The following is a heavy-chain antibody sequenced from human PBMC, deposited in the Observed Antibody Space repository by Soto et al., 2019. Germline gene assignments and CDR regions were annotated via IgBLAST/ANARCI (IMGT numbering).Heavy chain of an antibody. V-gene: IGHV4-31*03. D-gene: IGHD2-15*01. Sequence: SETLSLTCTVSGGSISSGGYYWSWIRQHPGKGLEWIGYIYYSGSTYYNPSLKSRVTISVDTSKNQFSLKLSSVTAADTAVYYCARDDRGGYCSGGSCYYYYYGMDVWGQGTTVNVSS. CDR3: ARDDRGGYCSGGSCYYYYYGMDV. J-gene: IGHJ6*02. CDR1: GGSISSGGYY. CDR2: IYYSGST.